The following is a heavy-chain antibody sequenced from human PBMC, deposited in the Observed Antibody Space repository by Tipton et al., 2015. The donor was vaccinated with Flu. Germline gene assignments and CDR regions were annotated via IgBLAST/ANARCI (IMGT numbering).Heavy chain of an antibody. CDR2: IHFSGTS. Sequence: TLSLTCSVSGDSIKRSTCHWGWIRQSPGKGLEWIGSIHFSGTSYYNSSLESRVTMSIDTSKKQFSLRLSSVTAADTAVYYCAKVLFGWVESWAQGTLVTVSS. D-gene: IGHD3-16*01. V-gene: IGHV4-39*07. CDR1: GDSIKRSTCH. J-gene: IGHJ5*01. CDR3: AKVLFGWVES.